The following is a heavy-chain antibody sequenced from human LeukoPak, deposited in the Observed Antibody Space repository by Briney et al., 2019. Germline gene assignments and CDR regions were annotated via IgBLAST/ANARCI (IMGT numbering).Heavy chain of an antibody. J-gene: IGHJ6*02. D-gene: IGHD3-10*01. CDR2: MNPNSGNT. CDR1: GYTFTSYD. Sequence: ASVKVSCKASGYTFTSYDINWVRQATGQGLEWMGWMNPNSGNTGYAQKFQGRVTMTRNTSISTAYMELSSLRSEDTAVYYCARFDYYGSGSYLSYYYGMDVWGQGTTVTVSS. V-gene: IGHV1-8*01. CDR3: ARFDYYGSGSYLSYYYGMDV.